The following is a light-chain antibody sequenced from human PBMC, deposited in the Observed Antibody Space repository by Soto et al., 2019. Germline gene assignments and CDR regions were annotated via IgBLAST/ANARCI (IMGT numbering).Light chain of an antibody. CDR2: AAS. CDR1: QSVSNN. CDR3: QQYDNWPSIT. J-gene: IGKJ5*01. V-gene: IGKV3-15*01. Sequence: EIGMTPSPSTLSVSAEKRATLSCSASQSVSNNLAWYQQKPGQAPRLLIYAASTRATGVPVRFSGSGSGTEFTLTISSLQSEDFAIYYCQQYDNWPSITFGQGTRLEIK.